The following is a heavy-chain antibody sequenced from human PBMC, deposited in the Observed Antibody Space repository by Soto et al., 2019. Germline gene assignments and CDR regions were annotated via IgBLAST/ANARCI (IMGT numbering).Heavy chain of an antibody. V-gene: IGHV1-69*13. Sequence: SVKVSCKASGVTFSNYTISWVRQAPGQGLEWMGGIIPVFGTTDYEQKFQGRVTITADGSTSTAYMKLSSLRSADTAVYYCARSSPYIVVRKPTGNQDYYGMDVWGQGTTVTVSS. CDR2: IIPVFGTT. CDR3: ARSSPYIVVRKPTGNQDYYGMDV. CDR1: GVTFSNYT. D-gene: IGHD2-2*01. J-gene: IGHJ6*02.